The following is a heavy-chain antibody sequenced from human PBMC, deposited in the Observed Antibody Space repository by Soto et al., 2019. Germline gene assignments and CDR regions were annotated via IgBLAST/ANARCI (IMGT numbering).Heavy chain of an antibody. J-gene: IGHJ5*01. V-gene: IGHV4-59*01. Sequence: SMSVKCRVDDSCISREYRSWMRQHQGKGMEWVGYIYHSGNTNYNPTLESRVTMSVDTSKNQFSLKLTSVTAADTAVYYCSFFSHSYSRDYWRAWFDSWGQGPLVTVSS. CDR3: SFFSHSYSRDYWRAWFDS. CDR1: DSCISREY. D-gene: IGHD3-3*01. CDR2: IYHSGNT.